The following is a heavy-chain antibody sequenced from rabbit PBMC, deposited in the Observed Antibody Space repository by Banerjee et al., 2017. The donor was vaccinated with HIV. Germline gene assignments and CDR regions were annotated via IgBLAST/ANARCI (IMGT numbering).Heavy chain of an antibody. CDR2: IYAGSGST. Sequence: QQQLEESGGDLVKPEGSLTLTCKASGLDFSSSYWICWVRQAPGKGLEWIGCIYAGSGSTYYASWAKGRFTISKTSSTAVTLQMTSLTAADTATYFCARGFYAGYAGYGYGTYFGLWGQGTLVTVS. D-gene: IGHD7-1*01. V-gene: IGHV1S45*01. CDR3: ARGFYAGYAGYGYGTYFGL. CDR1: GLDFSSSYW. J-gene: IGHJ4*01.